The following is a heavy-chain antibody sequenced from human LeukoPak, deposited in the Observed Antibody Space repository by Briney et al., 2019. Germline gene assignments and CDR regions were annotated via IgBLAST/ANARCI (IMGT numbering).Heavy chain of an antibody. CDR3: ARDMDGSGSYSIDY. V-gene: IGHV3-33*01. CDR2: IWYDGSNK. D-gene: IGHD3-10*01. CDR1: GFTSSSYG. J-gene: IGHJ4*02. Sequence: GGSLRLSCAASGFTSSSYGMHWVRQAPGKGLEWVAVIWYDGSNKYYADSVKGRFTISRDNSKNTLYLQMNGLRAEDTAVYYCARDMDGSGSYSIDYWGQGTLVTVSS.